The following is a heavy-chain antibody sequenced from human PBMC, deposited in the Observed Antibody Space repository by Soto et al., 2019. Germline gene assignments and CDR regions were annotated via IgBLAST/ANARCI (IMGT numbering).Heavy chain of an antibody. V-gene: IGHV3-73*01. CDR1: GFTFSGSA. CDR2: IRSKANSYAT. CDR3: TREDTRHDYSNPKYFYYYMDV. J-gene: IGHJ6*03. Sequence: PGGSVRLSSGASGFTFSGSAMRWVRQASGKGLEWVGRIRSKANSYATAYAASVKGRFTISRDDSKNTAYLQMNSLKTEDTAVYYCTREDTRHDYSNPKYFYYYMDVWGKGTTVTVSS. D-gene: IGHD4-4*01.